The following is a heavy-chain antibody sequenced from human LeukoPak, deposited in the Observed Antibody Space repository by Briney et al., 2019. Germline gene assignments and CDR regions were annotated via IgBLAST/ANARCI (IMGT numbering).Heavy chain of an antibody. Sequence: PSETLSLTCAVSGGSISGYYWSWIRQPPGKGLEWIGYIYYSGSTNYNPSLKSRVTISVDTSKNQFSLKLSSVTAADTAVYYCARTGRDGYNLDYYYYMDVWGKGTTVTVSS. CDR3: ARTGRDGYNLDYYYYMDV. V-gene: IGHV4-59*01. J-gene: IGHJ6*03. D-gene: IGHD5-24*01. CDR2: IYYSGST. CDR1: GGSISGYY.